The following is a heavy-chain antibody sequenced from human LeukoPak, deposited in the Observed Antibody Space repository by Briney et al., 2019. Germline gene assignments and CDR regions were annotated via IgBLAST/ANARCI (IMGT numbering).Heavy chain of an antibody. CDR1: GFTFDDYA. CDR2: ISWNSGSI. J-gene: IGHJ3*01. V-gene: IGHV3-9*03. CDR3: AKKQGDAFDF. Sequence: GRSLRLSCAASGFTFDDYAMHWVRQAPGKGLEWVSGISWNSGSIGYADSVKGRFTISRDNVKNSLYLQMNSLRAEDMACYYCAKKQGDAFDFWGQGTIVIVSS.